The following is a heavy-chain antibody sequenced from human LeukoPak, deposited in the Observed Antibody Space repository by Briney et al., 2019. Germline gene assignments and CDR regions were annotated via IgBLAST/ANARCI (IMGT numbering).Heavy chain of an antibody. D-gene: IGHD1-26*01. Sequence: GGSLRLSCAASGFTFCSCPMHWVRQAPGKGLEYVSAISGNGGSTYYANSVRGRFTISRDNSKNTLYLQMDSLRAEDMAMYYCVRESPNGSSDCWGQGTLVIVSS. J-gene: IGHJ4*02. V-gene: IGHV3-64*01. CDR1: GFTFCSCP. CDR2: ISGNGGST. CDR3: VRESPNGSSDC.